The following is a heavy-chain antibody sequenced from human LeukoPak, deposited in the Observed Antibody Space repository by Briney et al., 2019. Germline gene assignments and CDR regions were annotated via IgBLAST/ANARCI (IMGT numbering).Heavy chain of an antibody. CDR3: TRHDVVAVIGHGMAV. V-gene: IGHV4-59*08. CDR1: GASIGSYY. CDR2: ISQNGYT. D-gene: IGHD2-15*01. J-gene: IGHJ6*02. Sequence: SGTLSLTCTVSGASIGSYYWSWIRQPPGKGLEWIGYISQNGYTKYTPSLKSRVTISRDTSENQFSLILSSVTAADTAVYYCTRHDVVAVIGHGMAVWGQGTTVTVSS.